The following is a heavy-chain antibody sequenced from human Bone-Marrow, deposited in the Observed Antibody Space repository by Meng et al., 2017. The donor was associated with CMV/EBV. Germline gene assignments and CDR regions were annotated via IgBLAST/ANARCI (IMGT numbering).Heavy chain of an antibody. V-gene: IGHV4-34*01. CDR2: INHSGST. CDR1: GGSFSGYY. Sequence: SETLSLTCAVYGGSFSGYYWSWIRQPPGKGLEWIGEINHSGSTNYNPSLKSRVTISVDTSKNQLSLKLSSVTAADTAVYYCARDRGSGYAGYYYYYGMDVWGQGTTVTVSS. J-gene: IGHJ6*02. D-gene: IGHD5-12*01. CDR3: ARDRGSGYAGYYYYYGMDV.